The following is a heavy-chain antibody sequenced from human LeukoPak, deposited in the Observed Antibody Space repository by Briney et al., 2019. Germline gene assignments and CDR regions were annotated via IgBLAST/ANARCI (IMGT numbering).Heavy chain of an antibody. J-gene: IGHJ6*02. D-gene: IGHD3-16*01. V-gene: IGHV4-59*11. Sequence: SETLSLTCTVSGGSISGHYWTWIRQPPGKGLEWIGQIHYSGRPDYSPSLKSRVTISVDTSKNQLSLKVTSVTGADTAVYYCARFGVDYDMDVWGQGTTVTVSS. CDR3: ARFGVDYDMDV. CDR2: IHYSGRP. CDR1: GGSISGHY.